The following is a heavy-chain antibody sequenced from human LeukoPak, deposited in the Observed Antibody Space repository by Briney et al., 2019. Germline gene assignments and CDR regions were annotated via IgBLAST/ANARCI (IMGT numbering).Heavy chain of an antibody. CDR3: ARVYYGDYLRFDY. CDR1: GGTFSSYA. V-gene: IGHV1-18*01. J-gene: IGHJ4*02. D-gene: IGHD4-17*01. CDR2: ISAYNGNT. Sequence: ASVKVSCKASGGTFSSYAISWVRQAPGQGLEWMGWISAYNGNTNYVQKLQGRVTMTTDTSTSIAYMELRSLRSDDTAVYYCARVYYGDYLRFDYWGQGTLVTVSS.